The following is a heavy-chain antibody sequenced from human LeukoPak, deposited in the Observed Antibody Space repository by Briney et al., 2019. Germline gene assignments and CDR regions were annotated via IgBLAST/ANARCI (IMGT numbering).Heavy chain of an antibody. CDR1: GFTVSSNY. J-gene: IGHJ4*02. D-gene: IGHD3-16*01. CDR2: IYSGGST. V-gene: IGHV3-53*01. Sequence: GGSPSLSCAASGFTVSSNYMSWVRQAPGKGLEWVSVIYSGGSTYYADSVKGRFTISRDNSKNTLYLQMNSLRAEDTAVYYCARQSPGFMIAGYFDYWGQGTLVTVSS. CDR3: ARQSPGFMIAGYFDY.